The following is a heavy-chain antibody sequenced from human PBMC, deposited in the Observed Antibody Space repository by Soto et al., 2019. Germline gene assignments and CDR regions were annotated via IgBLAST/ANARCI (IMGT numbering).Heavy chain of an antibody. CDR3: ARDTGYYDSSGYSDY. CDR1: GFSFSNYA. Sequence: GGSLRLSCAASGFSFSNYAMHWVRQAPGKGLEWLAVVSYEVINQYYADSVKGRFAISRDNSENSTYLQMNSLRDEDTAVYYCARDTGYYDSSGYSDYWGQGTLVTVSS. CDR2: VSYEVINQ. J-gene: IGHJ4*02. V-gene: IGHV3-30*09. D-gene: IGHD3-22*01.